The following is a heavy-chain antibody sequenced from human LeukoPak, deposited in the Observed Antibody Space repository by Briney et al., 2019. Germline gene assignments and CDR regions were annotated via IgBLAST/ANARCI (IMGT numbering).Heavy chain of an antibody. CDR3: AELGITMIGGV. J-gene: IGHJ6*04. CDR1: GFTFSSYS. CDR2: ITGGSSTIT. V-gene: IGHV3-48*04. D-gene: IGHD3-10*02. Sequence: PGGSLRLSCAASGFTFSSYSMNWVRQAPGKGLEWLSYITGGSSTITYYADSVKGRFTISRDNAKNSLYPQMNSLRAEDTAVYYCAELGITMIGGVWGKGTTVTISS.